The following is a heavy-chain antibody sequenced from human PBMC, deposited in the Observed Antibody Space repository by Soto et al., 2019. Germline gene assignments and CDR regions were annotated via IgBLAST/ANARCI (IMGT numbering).Heavy chain of an antibody. V-gene: IGHV3-21*01. Sequence: EVQLVESGGGLVKPGGSLRLSCAASGFTFSSYSMNWVRQAPGKGLEWVSSISSSSSYIYYADSVKGRFTISRDNAKNSLYLQMNSLRAEDTAVYCCARDQSDYDSSGYYFDYWGQGTLVTVSS. CDR3: ARDQSDYDSSGYYFDY. D-gene: IGHD3-22*01. CDR1: GFTFSSYS. CDR2: ISSSSSYI. J-gene: IGHJ4*02.